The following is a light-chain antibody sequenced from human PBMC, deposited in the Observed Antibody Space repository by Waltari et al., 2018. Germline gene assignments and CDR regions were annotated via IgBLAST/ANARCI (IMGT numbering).Light chain of an antibody. J-gene: IGLJ3*02. V-gene: IGLV1-44*01. CDR2: GDN. CDR3: AGWDDSLNGPV. CDR1: IPNLESTT. Sequence: QPVLPQPPSASGTPGQRVTISCSGSIPNLESTTVNWYRQLPGTAPTLLIYGDNQRPSGVPDRFSGSKSGTSASLAISGLQSADEADYYCAGWDDSLNGPVFGGGTKLTVL.